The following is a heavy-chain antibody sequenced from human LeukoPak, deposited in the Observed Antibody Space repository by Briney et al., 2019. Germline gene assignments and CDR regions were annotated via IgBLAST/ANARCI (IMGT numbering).Heavy chain of an antibody. D-gene: IGHD6-13*01. CDR3: ARGGVFSSSWFAYFDY. J-gene: IGHJ4*02. CDR2: IYPGDSDT. Sequence: GESLKISCKASGDTLTNYWIAWGRQMPGKGLEWMGIIYPGDSDTRYSPSVEGQVTISVDKSISTAFLQWSSLKASDTAMYYCARGGVFSSSWFAYFDYWGQGTLVTVSS. CDR1: GDTLTNYW. V-gene: IGHV5-51*01.